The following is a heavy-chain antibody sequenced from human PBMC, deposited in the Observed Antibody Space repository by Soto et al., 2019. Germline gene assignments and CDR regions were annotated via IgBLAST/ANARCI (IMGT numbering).Heavy chain of an antibody. CDR1: GGSFSGYY. Sequence: PSETLSLTCAVYGGSFSGYYWSWIRQPPGKGLEWIGEINHSGSTNYNPSLKSRVTISVDTSKNQFSLKLSSVTAADTAVYYCARAAPRYCSGGSCYSGSDYWGQGTLVIVS. D-gene: IGHD2-15*01. J-gene: IGHJ4*02. V-gene: IGHV4-34*01. CDR3: ARAAPRYCSGGSCYSGSDY. CDR2: INHSGST.